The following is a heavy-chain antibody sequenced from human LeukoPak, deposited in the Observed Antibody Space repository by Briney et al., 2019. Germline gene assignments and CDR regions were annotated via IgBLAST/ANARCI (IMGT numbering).Heavy chain of an antibody. CDR1: GCTFSSDW. CDR3: ARDPYDSSWGLCYFDY. J-gene: IGHJ4*02. V-gene: IGHV3-7*04. D-gene: IGHD3-22*01. CDR2: IKQDGSDK. Sequence: GGSLRLSCAASGCTFSSDWMSWVRQAPGKGLEWVANIKQDGSDKYYVDSVKGRFTISRDNAKNSLYLQMNSLRAEDTAVYYCARDPYDSSWGLCYFDYWGQGNLVTVSS.